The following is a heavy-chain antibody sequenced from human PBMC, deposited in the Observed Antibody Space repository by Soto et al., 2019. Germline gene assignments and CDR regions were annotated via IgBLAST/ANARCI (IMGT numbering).Heavy chain of an antibody. CDR3: ARDSPPVDY. CDR1: GYNFTSYG. CDR2: ISAYNGNT. V-gene: IGHV1-18*01. Sequence: ALVKVSCKASGYNFTSYGTSWVRQAARQGLEWMGWISAYNGNTNYAQKLQGRVTMTTDTFTSTAYMELRSLRSDDTAVYYCARDSPPVDYWGQGTLVTVSS. J-gene: IGHJ4*02.